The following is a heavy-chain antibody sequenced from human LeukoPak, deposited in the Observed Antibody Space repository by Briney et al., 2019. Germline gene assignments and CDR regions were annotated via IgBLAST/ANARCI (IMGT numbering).Heavy chain of an antibody. CDR3: ATLNERIVDY. J-gene: IGHJ4*02. V-gene: IGHV3-48*03. D-gene: IGHD2-15*01. CDR1: GFAFRSFE. Sequence: PGGSLTLSCAASGFAFRSFEMNWVRQAPGKGLEWVSYISASSNTIYYADSVKGRFNISRDNAKNSLFLQMNSLRAEDTAIYYCATLNERIVDYWGQGTLVTVPS. CDR2: ISASSNTI.